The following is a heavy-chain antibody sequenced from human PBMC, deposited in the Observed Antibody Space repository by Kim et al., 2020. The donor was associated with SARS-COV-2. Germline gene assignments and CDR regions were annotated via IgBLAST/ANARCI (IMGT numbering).Heavy chain of an antibody. V-gene: IGHV5-51*01. Sequence: GESLKISCKGSGYNFPSYWIGWVRQMPGKGLEWMGIIYPGDSDTRYSPSFPGQVTISPDKTTTTAYLQWSSLKASDTAMYYCARSAGPYDYYFDYWGQGTLVTVSS. D-gene: IGHD3-16*01. J-gene: IGHJ4*02. CDR2: IYPGDSDT. CDR1: GYNFPSYW. CDR3: ARSAGPYDYYFDY.